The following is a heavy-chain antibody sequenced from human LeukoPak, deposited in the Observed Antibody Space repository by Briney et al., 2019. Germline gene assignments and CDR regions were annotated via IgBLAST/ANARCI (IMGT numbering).Heavy chain of an antibody. V-gene: IGHV4-59*01. CDR3: ASTPYSDRGWHFDR. CDR2: IYYSGST. D-gene: IGHD5-18*01. Sequence: SETLSLTCTVSGGSISSYYWSWIRQPPGKGLEWIGYIYYSGSTNYNPSLKSRVTISVDTSKNQFSLKLSSVTAADTAVYYCASTPYSDRGWHFDRWGRGTLVTVSS. J-gene: IGHJ2*01. CDR1: GGSISSYY.